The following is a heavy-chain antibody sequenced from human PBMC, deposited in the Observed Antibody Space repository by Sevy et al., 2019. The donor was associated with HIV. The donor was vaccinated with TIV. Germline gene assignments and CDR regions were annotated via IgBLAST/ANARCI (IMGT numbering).Heavy chain of an antibody. Sequence: GGSLRLSCAASGFTFSSYSMNWVRQAPGKGLEWVSSISSSSSYMYYADSVKGRFTISRDNAKNSLYLQMNSLRAEDTAVYYCARGRIVVVPTALTWLDPWGQGTLVTVSS. D-gene: IGHD2-2*01. CDR3: ARGRIVVVPTALTWLDP. V-gene: IGHV3-21*01. J-gene: IGHJ5*02. CDR1: GFTFSSYS. CDR2: ISSSSSYM.